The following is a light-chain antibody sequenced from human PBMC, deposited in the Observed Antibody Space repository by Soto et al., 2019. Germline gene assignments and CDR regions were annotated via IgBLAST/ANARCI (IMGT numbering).Light chain of an antibody. CDR1: QRISNW. V-gene: IGKV1-5*01. Sequence: MTQSPATLSASPGERATLSCRASQRISNWLAWYQQKPGKVPKLLIYDASNLESGVPSTFSGSGSGTEFSLTISNLRPDDFATYYCQHYHSFSITFGQGTRLEI. J-gene: IGKJ5*01. CDR2: DAS. CDR3: QHYHSFSIT.